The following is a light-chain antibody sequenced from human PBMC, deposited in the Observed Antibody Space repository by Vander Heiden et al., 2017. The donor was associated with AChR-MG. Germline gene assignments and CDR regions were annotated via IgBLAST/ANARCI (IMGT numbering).Light chain of an antibody. CDR2: ANS. Sequence: QSVLTQPPSVSGAPGQRVTISCTGSRSNIGAGYDVHWYQQVPGTAPKPLIYANSNRPSGVPDRFSGSKSGTSASLAITGLQAEDEADYYCQSYDSSLSGWVFGGGTKLTVL. CDR3: QSYDSSLSGWV. CDR1: RSNIGAGYD. J-gene: IGLJ3*02. V-gene: IGLV1-40*01.